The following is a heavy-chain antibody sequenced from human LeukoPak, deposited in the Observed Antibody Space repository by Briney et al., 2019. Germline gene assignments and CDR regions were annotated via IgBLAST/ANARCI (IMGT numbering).Heavy chain of an antibody. CDR3: ARIDYDIFSASDY. CDR1: EFTFRSYS. V-gene: IGHV3-21*01. J-gene: IGHJ4*02. CDR2: ISVTSNYK. Sequence: PGGSLRLSCAGSEFTFRSYSMNWVRQAPGMGLEWVSSISVTSNYKYYADSVKGRFTISRDNAHSSLYLQMNSLRAEDTAVYYCARIDYDIFSASDYWGQGILVTVSS. D-gene: IGHD3-9*01.